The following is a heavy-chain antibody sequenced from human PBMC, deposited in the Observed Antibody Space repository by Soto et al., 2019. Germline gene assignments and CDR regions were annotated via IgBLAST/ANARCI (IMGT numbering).Heavy chain of an antibody. V-gene: IGHV4-31*11. Sequence: LSLTCAVYGGSFSGYYWSWIRQHPGKGLEWIGYIYYSGSTYYNPSPKSRVTISLDTSKNQFSLKLSSVTAADTAVYYCARTPGHWGQGTLVTV. CDR1: GGSFSGYY. CDR3: ARTPGH. J-gene: IGHJ4*02. CDR2: IYYSGST.